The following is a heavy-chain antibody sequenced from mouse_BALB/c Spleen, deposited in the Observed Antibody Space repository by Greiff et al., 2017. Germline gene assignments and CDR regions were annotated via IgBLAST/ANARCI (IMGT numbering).Heavy chain of an antibody. J-gene: IGHJ4*01. CDR2: ISYDGSN. Sequence: DVKLQESGPGLVKPSQSLSLTCSVTGYSITSGYYWNWIRQFPGNKLEWMGYISYDGSNNYNPSLKNRISITRDTSKNQFFLKLNSVTTEDTATYYCARDGYRYAMDYWGQGTSVTVSS. V-gene: IGHV3-6*02. CDR1: GYSITSGYY. CDR3: ARDGYRYAMDY. D-gene: IGHD2-2*01.